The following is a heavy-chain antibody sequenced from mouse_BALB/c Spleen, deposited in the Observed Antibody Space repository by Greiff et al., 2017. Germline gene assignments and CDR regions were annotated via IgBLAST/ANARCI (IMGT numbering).Heavy chain of an antibody. CDR3: ARDIPNRSYYAMDY. CDR2: IRNKANGYTT. D-gene: IGHD2-14*01. V-gene: IGHV7-3*02. J-gene: IGHJ4*01. Sequence: EVMLVESGGGLVQPGGSLRLSCATSGFTFTDYYMSWVRQPPGKALEWVGFIRNKANGYTTEYSASVKGRFTISRDNSQSILYLQMNTLRAEDSATYYYARDIPNRSYYAMDYWGQGTSVTVSS. CDR1: GFTFTDYY.